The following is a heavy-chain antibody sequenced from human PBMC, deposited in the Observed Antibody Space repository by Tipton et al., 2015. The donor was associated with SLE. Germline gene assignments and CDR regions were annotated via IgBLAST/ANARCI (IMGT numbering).Heavy chain of an antibody. J-gene: IGHJ4*02. V-gene: IGHV4-59*01. CDR2: IYYSGST. CDR3: ATRYGSGSPYYFDY. D-gene: IGHD3-10*01. CDR1: GGSISSYY. Sequence: TLSLTCTVSGGSISSYYWSWIRQPPGKGLEWIGYIYYSGSTNYNPSLKSRVTISVDTSKNQFSLKLSSVTAADTAVYYCATRYGSGSPYYFDYWGQGTLVTVSS.